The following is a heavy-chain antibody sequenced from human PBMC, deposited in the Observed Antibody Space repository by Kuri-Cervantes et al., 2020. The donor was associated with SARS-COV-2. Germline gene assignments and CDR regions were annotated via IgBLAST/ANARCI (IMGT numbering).Heavy chain of an antibody. Sequence: GESLKISCAASGFTSSGSAMHWVRQASGKGLEWVGRIRSKANSYATAYAASVKGRFTISRDNSKNTLYLQMNSLRAEDTAVYYCAKAGYIAAAGAYYYYYMDVWGKGTTVTVSS. CDR3: AKAGYIAAAGAYYYYYMDV. D-gene: IGHD6-13*01. J-gene: IGHJ6*03. V-gene: IGHV3-73*01. CDR2: IRSKANSYAT. CDR1: GFTSSGSA.